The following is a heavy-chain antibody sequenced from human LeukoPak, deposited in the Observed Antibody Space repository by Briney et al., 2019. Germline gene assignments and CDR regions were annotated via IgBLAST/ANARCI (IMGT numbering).Heavy chain of an antibody. CDR2: IYYSGST. Sequence: SQTLSLTCTVSGGSISSGGYYWSWIRQHPGKGLEWIGYIYYSGSTYYNPSPKSRVTISVDTSKNQFSLKLSSVTAADTAVYYCARGIPDYYYDSSGYPRVAMDVWGKGTTVTVYS. D-gene: IGHD3-22*01. CDR1: GGSISSGGYY. CDR3: ARGIPDYYYDSSGYPRVAMDV. J-gene: IGHJ6*04. V-gene: IGHV4-31*03.